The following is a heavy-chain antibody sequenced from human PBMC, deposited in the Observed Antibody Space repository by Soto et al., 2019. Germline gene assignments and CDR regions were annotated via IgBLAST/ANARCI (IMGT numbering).Heavy chain of an antibody. CDR2: IIPIPGTA. D-gene: IGHD2-2*01. CDR3: ARSQGSSTSLEIYYYYYYGMDV. Sequence: QVQLVQSGAEVKKPGSSVKVSCKASGGTFGSYAISWVRHAPGQGLECMGGIIPIPGTANYAQKFQGRVTIAADESTSTAYMELSSLRSEDTAVYYCARSQGSSTSLEIYYYYYYGMDVWGQGTTVTVSS. J-gene: IGHJ6*02. CDR1: GGTFGSYA. V-gene: IGHV1-69*01.